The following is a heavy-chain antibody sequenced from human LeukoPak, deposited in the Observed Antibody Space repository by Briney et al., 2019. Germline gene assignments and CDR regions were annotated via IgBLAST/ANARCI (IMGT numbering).Heavy chain of an antibody. Sequence: PGGSLRLSCAASGFTVSSNYMSWVRQAPGKGLEWVSVIYSGGSTYYADSVKGRFTISRDNSKNTLYLQMNSLRAEDTAVYYCAGEGIAAAGSKRAFDIWGQGTMVTVSS. CDR3: AGEGIAAAGSKRAFDI. J-gene: IGHJ3*02. CDR1: GFTVSSNY. D-gene: IGHD6-13*01. V-gene: IGHV3-53*01. CDR2: IYSGGST.